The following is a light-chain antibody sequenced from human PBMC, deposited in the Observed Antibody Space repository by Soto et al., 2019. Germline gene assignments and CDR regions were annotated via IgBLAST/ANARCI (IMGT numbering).Light chain of an antibody. CDR3: SSYAGSSNLV. J-gene: IGLJ2*01. CDR2: EVS. CDR1: SSDVGGYNY. V-gene: IGLV2-8*01. Sequence: QSALTQPPSASGSPGQSVTISCTGTSSDVGGYNYVSWYQQHPGKAPKLMIYEVSKRPSGVADRFSGSKSGNTASLTVSGLQAEDEADYYCSSYAGSSNLVFGGGTKVPVL.